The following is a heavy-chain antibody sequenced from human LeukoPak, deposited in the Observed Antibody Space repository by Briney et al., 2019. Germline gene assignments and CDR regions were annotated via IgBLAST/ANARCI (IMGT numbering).Heavy chain of an antibody. D-gene: IGHD6-13*01. V-gene: IGHV3-30*03. CDR1: GFTFSSYV. J-gene: IGHJ4*03. CDR3: ARGTAAGDY. CDR2: ISYDGSNK. Sequence: GGSLRLSCAASGFTFSSYVMHWVRQAPGKGLEWVAVISYDGSNKYYADSVKGRFTISRDNSKNTLYLQMNSLRAEDTAVYYCARGTAAGDYWGQGTTVTVSS.